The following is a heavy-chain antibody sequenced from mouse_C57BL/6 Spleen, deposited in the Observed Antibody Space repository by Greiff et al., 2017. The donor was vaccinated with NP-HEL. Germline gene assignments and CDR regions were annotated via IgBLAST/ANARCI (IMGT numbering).Heavy chain of an antibody. CDR3: ASAYYSNDYFDY. V-gene: IGHV1-72*01. CDR1: GYTFTSYW. J-gene: IGHJ2*01. D-gene: IGHD2-5*01. CDR2: IDPNSGGT. Sequence: QVQLKQPGAELVKPGASVKLSCKASGYTFTSYWMHWVKQRPGRGLEWIGRIDPNSGGTKYNEKFKSKATLTVDKPSSTAYMQLSSLTSEDSAVYYCASAYYSNDYFDYWGQGTTLTVSS.